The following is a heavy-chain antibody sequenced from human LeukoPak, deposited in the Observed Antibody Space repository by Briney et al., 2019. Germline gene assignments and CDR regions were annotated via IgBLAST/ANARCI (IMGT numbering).Heavy chain of an antibody. D-gene: IGHD1-26*01. Sequence: SETLSLTCTVSDGSISNTVSSSYYWGWIRQPPGNGLECFGGISYSGNTNYNPTPKSRVTISIEPSKKQFSLELSSVTAAATAVYYCARDTRIVGATTWGDYWGRGTLVTVSS. J-gene: IGHJ4*02. CDR3: ARDTRIVGATTWGDY. V-gene: IGHV4-39*07. CDR1: DGSISNTVSSSYY. CDR2: ISYSGNT.